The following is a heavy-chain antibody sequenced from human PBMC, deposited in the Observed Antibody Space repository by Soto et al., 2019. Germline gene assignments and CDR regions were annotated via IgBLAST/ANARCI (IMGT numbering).Heavy chain of an antibody. D-gene: IGHD3-10*01. J-gene: IGHJ4*02. V-gene: IGHV2-5*02. CDR3: AQKGRGYFDY. CDR2: IYWDDYK. CDR1: GFSLNTRDLG. Sequence: QITLKESGPTLVKPTETLTLTCTFSGFSLNTRDLGVGWIRQPPGKALEWLAVIYWDDYKHYSPSLQSRLTITKDTSKNQVVLTVTDMDPLDTATYYCAQKGRGYFDYWGQGTLVTVSS.